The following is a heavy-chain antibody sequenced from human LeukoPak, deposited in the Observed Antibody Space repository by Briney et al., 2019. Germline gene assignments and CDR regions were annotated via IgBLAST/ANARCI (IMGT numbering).Heavy chain of an antibody. CDR2: IYYSGST. CDR1: GGSISSSSYY. J-gene: IGHJ5*02. CDR3: VIRGLLEWSTPWFDP. D-gene: IGHD3-3*01. Sequence: SETLSLTCTVSGGSISSSSYYWGWIRQPPGKGLEWIGSIYYSGSTYYNPSLKSRVTISVDTSKNQFSLKLSSVTAADTAAYYCVIRGLLEWSTPWFDPWGQGTLVTVSS. V-gene: IGHV4-39*01.